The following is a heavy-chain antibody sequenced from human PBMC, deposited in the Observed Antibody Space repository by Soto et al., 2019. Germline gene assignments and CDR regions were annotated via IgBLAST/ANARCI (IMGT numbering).Heavy chain of an antibody. J-gene: IGHJ6*02. CDR2: INPNSGGT. CDR3: ARDDSSSYYTGKDYYYGMDV. V-gene: IGHV1-2*02. CDR1: GYTFTGYY. Sequence: GASVKVSCKASGYTFTGYYMHGVRQAPGQGLEWMGWINPNSGGTNYAQKFQGRVTMTRDTSISTAYMELSRLRSDDTAVYYCARDDSSSYYTGKDYYYGMDVWGQGTTVTVSS. D-gene: IGHD6-13*01.